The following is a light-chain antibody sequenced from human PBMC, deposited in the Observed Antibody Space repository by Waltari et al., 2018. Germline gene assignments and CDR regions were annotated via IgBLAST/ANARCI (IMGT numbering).Light chain of an antibody. CDR2: AAS. Sequence: DIQLTQSPSFLSASVRDRVTIPCRASQAISTYLAWYQQKPGKAPKLLIYAASTLQSDIPSRFSGSGSGTEFTLTISSLQPEDFATYYCLHLNNFPLSFGGGTKVELK. CDR1: QAISTY. V-gene: IGKV1-9*01. J-gene: IGKJ4*01. CDR3: LHLNNFPLS.